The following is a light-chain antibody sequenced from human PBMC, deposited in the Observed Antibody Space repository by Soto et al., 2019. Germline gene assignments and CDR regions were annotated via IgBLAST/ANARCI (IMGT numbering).Light chain of an antibody. CDR1: SSDVGSYNL. CDR3: CSYGGSTSYV. J-gene: IGLJ1*01. V-gene: IGLV2-23*01. Sequence: QSALTQPASVSGSPGQSITISCTGTSSDVGSYNLVSWYQQPPGKAPKLMIYEGSKRPSGVSNRFSGSKSGNTASLTISGLQAEDEADYYCCSYGGSTSYVFGNGTKLTVL. CDR2: EGS.